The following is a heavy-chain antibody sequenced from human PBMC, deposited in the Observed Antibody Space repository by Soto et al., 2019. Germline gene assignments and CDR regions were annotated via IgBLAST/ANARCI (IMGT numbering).Heavy chain of an antibody. J-gene: IGHJ6*02. CDR2: IVVGSGNT. V-gene: IGHV1-58*01. CDR1: GFTFTSSA. CDR3: AADLLKWDRVVYYGMDV. Sequence: SVKVSCKASGFTFTSSAVQWVRQARGQRLEWIGWIVVGSGNTNYAQKFQERVTITRDMSTSTAYMELSSLRSEDPAVYYCAADLLKWDRVVYYGMDVWGQGTTVTVSS. D-gene: IGHD1-26*01.